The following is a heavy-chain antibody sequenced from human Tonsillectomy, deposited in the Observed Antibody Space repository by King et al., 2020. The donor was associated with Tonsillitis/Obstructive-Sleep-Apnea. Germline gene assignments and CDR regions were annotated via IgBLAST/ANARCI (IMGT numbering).Heavy chain of an antibody. D-gene: IGHD3-9*01. V-gene: IGHV4-59*01. Sequence: QVQLQESGPGLVKPSETLSLICTVSGGSISSYYWSWIRQPPGKGLEWIGYIYYSGSTNYNPSLKSRVTISVDTSKNQFSLKLSSVTAADTAVYYCARGDGDNFDYWGQGTLVTVSS. CDR3: ARGDGDNFDY. J-gene: IGHJ4*02. CDR2: IYYSGST. CDR1: GGSISSYY.